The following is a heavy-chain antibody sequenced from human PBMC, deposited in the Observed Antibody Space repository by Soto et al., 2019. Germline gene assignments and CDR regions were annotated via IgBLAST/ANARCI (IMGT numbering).Heavy chain of an antibody. CDR1: GYTFTSYG. Sequence: ASVKVSCKASGYTFTSYGISWVRQAPGQGLEWMGWISAYNGNTNYAQKLQGRVTMTTDTSTSTAYMELRSLRSDDTAVYYCARAPKGGGYCSGGSCYPIDYWGQGTLVTVSS. V-gene: IGHV1-18*01. CDR2: ISAYNGNT. J-gene: IGHJ4*02. CDR3: ARAPKGGGYCSGGSCYPIDY. D-gene: IGHD2-15*01.